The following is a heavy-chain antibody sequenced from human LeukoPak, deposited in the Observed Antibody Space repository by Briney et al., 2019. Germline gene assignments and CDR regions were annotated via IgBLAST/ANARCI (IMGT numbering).Heavy chain of an antibody. CDR1: GYTFTSYA. D-gene: IGHD3-3*01. CDR3: ARDAPLRFLPNGGLYYGMDV. J-gene: IGHJ6*02. V-gene: IGHV7-4-1*02. Sequence: ASVKVSCKASGYTFTSYAMNWVRQAPGQGLEWMGWINTNTGNPTYAQGFTGRFVFSLDTSVSTAYLQISSLKAEDTAVYYCARDAPLRFLPNGGLYYGMDVWGQGTTVTVSS. CDR2: INTNTGNP.